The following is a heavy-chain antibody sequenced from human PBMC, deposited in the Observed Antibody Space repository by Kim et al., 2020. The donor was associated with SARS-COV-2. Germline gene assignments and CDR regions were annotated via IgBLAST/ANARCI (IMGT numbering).Heavy chain of an antibody. V-gene: IGHV6-1*01. CDR3: ARDSSSSFSS. Sequence: YNDYAVSVKSRRTINPDTSQNQFSLQLNSVTPEDTAVYFCARDSSSSFSSWGQGTLVTVSS. J-gene: IGHJ5*02. D-gene: IGHD6-6*01. CDR2: YN.